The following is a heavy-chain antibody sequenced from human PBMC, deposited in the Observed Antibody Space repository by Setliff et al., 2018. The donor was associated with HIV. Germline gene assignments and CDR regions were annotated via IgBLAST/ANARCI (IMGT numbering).Heavy chain of an antibody. V-gene: IGHV4-39*01. CDR3: ARQGPSPSSAAATDWFDP. CDR1: GGSISSSRYY. D-gene: IGHD6-13*01. J-gene: IGHJ5*02. Sequence: PSETLSLTCAVYGGSISSSRYYWGWIRQPPGKGLEWIGTIYYSGNTYYNPSFKSRVTISVDTSKNQFSLKLSSVTAADTAVFYCARQGPSPSSAAATDWFDPWGQGILVTVSS. CDR2: IYYSGNT.